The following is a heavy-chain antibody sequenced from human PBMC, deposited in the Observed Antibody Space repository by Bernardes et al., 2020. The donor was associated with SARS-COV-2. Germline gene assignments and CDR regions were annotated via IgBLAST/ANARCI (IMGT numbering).Heavy chain of an antibody. Sequence: GGSLRLSCSASGFTFEDYAMHWVRQLPGKGLEWVSGISGSGNTTYYADSVKGRFTISRDNSKNTLFLQMDSLRAEDTAVYYCAKDDDRPLFGAPGFDSWGQGTLVTVSS. CDR2: ISGSGNTT. J-gene: IGHJ4*02. CDR1: GFTFEDYA. D-gene: IGHD3-3*01. CDR3: AKDDDRPLFGAPGFDS. V-gene: IGHV3-23*01.